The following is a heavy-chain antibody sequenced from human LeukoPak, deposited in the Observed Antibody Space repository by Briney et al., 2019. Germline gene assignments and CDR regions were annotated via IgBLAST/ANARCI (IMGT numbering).Heavy chain of an antibody. CDR2: IYYSGST. CDR1: GGSISSSSYY. D-gene: IGHD3-10*01. Sequence: SETLSLTCTVSGGSISSSSYYWGWIRQPPGKGLEWIGSIYYSGSTYYNPSLKSRVTISVDTSKNQFSLKLSSVTAADTAVYYCARLARGSGYFGYWGQGTLVTVSS. J-gene: IGHJ4*02. V-gene: IGHV4-39*01. CDR3: ARLARGSGYFGY.